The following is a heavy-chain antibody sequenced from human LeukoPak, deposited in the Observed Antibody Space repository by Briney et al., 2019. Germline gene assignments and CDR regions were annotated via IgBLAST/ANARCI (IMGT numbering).Heavy chain of an antibody. Sequence: KPSETLSLTCTVSGGSISSSSYYWGWIRQPPGKGLEWTGSIYYSGSTYYNPSLKSRVTISVDTSKNQFSLKLSSVTAADTAVYYCARLGYSYGQVDYWGQGTLVTVSS. J-gene: IGHJ4*02. CDR1: GGSISSSSYY. D-gene: IGHD5-18*01. CDR3: ARLGYSYGQVDY. CDR2: IYYSGST. V-gene: IGHV4-39*01.